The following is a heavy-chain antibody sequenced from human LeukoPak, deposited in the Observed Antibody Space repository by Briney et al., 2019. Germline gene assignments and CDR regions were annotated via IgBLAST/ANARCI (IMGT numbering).Heavy chain of an antibody. Sequence: GGSLRLSCAASGSTFNSYWMSWVRQAPGKGLEWVANIDPDGSEKQYGDSVKGRFTTSRDNAKNSLYLQMNSLRAEDTAIYYCARIYYFGDNNWRYFYNWGQGTLVTASS. CDR3: ARIYYFGDNNWRYFYN. D-gene: IGHD3-10*01. V-gene: IGHV3-7*01. CDR2: IDPDGSEK. CDR1: GSTFNSYW. J-gene: IGHJ4*02.